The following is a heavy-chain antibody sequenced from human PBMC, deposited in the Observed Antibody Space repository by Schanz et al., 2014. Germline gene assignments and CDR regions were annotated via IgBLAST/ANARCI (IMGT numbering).Heavy chain of an antibody. CDR2: IGSSSSRI. CDR3: VSQTGNPNY. CDR1: GLTFTSAW. J-gene: IGHJ4*02. V-gene: IGHV3-48*04. Sequence: EVQLVESGGGLVQPGGSLRLSCAASGLTFTSAWMSWVRQAPGKGLEWISYIGSSSSRIDHADSVEGRFTISRDNAKRSLFLQMNSLRVEDTAVYFCVSQTGNPNYWGQGTLXTVSS.